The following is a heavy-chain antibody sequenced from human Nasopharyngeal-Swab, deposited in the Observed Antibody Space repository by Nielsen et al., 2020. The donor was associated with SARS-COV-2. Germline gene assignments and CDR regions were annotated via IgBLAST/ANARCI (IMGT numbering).Heavy chain of an antibody. CDR2: ISGSGGST. V-gene: IGHV3-23*01. D-gene: IGHD6-25*01. CDR3: ARSGSPSYYYYYGMDV. CDR1: GFTFSSNA. Sequence: GESLKISCAASGFTFSSNAMSWVRQAPGKGLEWVSAISGSGGSTYYADSVKGRFTISRDNSKSTLYLQMNSLRAEDTAVYYCARSGSPSYYYYYGMDVWGQGTTVTVSS. J-gene: IGHJ6*02.